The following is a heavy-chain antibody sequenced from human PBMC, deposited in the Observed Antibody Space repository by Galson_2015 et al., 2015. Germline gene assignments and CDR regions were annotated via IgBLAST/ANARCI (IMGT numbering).Heavy chain of an antibody. CDR1: GFTFSSDW. V-gene: IGHV3-74*01. J-gene: IGHJ4*02. D-gene: IGHD5-12*01. CDR3: ARWRPQHRESVY. CDR2: INSDGTSK. Sequence: SLRLSCAASGFTFSSDWIHWVRHAPGKGLVWVSRINSDGTSKNYAYSVKGRFTISRDNAKNTLYLQMNSLRDDDTAVYYCARWRPQHRESVYWRPGTLVT.